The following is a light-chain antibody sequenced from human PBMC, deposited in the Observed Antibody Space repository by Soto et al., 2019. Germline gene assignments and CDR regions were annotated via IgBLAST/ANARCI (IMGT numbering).Light chain of an antibody. CDR1: QTISTY. V-gene: IGKV1-5*03. Sequence: QMTQSPSTLSASVGDRVTITCRASQTISTYLAWYQQKPGKAPKLLIYKASSLGSGVPSRFSGSGSGTDFTLTISSLQPDDSATYYCQHYNSYSEACGQGTKWRS. J-gene: IGKJ1*01. CDR2: KAS. CDR3: QHYNSYSEA.